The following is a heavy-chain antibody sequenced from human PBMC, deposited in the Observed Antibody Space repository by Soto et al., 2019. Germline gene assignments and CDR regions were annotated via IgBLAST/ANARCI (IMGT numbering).Heavy chain of an antibody. D-gene: IGHD3-16*01. CDR3: GRGRVEELVIFY. V-gene: IGHV1-2*02. J-gene: IGHJ4*02. Sequence: ASVNVPVNGSGYTFTGYCIHWVRQTPGQGPDWMGEIRPQTGGTKYAQKYQGRVTMTRDTSITTFYMELSNLSPADTAVYYSGRGRVEELVIFYWGEGTLVTVSS. CDR2: IRPQTGGT. CDR1: GYTFTGYC.